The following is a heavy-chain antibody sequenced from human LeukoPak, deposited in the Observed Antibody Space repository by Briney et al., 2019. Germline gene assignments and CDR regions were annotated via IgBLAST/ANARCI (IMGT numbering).Heavy chain of an antibody. V-gene: IGHV1-2*06. Sequence: ASVTVSCKASGYTFTSYAMNWVRQAPGQGLEWMGRINPNSGGTNYAQKFQGRVTMTRDTSISTAYMELSRLRSDDTAVYYCASEPSHYDFWSGYYSPFDYWGQGTLVTVSS. CDR3: ASEPSHYDFWSGYYSPFDY. CDR1: GYTFTSYA. D-gene: IGHD3-3*01. CDR2: INPNSGGT. J-gene: IGHJ4*02.